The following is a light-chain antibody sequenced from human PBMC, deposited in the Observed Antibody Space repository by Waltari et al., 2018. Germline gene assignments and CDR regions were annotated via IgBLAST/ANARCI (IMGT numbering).Light chain of an antibody. CDR1: SSDVGGYNY. CDR3: SAYISSSTLEL. V-gene: IGLV2-14*03. CDR2: DVN. Sequence: QSALTQPASVSGSPGQSITISCTGTSSDVGGYNYVSWYQQHPGKAPKLMIFDVNNRPSGVSNRFSDSKSGNTASLTISGLQAEDEADYYCSAYISSSTLELFGGGTRLTVL. J-gene: IGLJ2*01.